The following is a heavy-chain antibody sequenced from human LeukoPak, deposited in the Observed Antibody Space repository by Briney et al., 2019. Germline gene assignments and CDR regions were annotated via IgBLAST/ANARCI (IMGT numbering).Heavy chain of an antibody. V-gene: IGHV3-33*01. CDR3: ARSGTTVTTPDY. J-gene: IGHJ4*02. CDR2: IWYDGSNK. Sequence: SCKASGYTFTGYYMHWVRQALGKGLEWVAVIWYDGSNKYYADSVKGRFTIPRDNSKNTLYLQMNSLRAEDTAVYYCARSGTTVTTPDYWGQGTLVTVSS. D-gene: IGHD4-17*01. CDR1: GYTFTGYY.